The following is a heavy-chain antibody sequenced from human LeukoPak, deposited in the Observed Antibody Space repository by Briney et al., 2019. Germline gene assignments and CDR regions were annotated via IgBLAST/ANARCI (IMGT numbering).Heavy chain of an antibody. CDR1: GFTFSNYA. V-gene: IGHV3-30-3*01. CDR3: ARVLTTVTTFFYGMDV. J-gene: IGHJ6*02. D-gene: IGHD4-17*01. Sequence: GGSLRLSCAASGFTFSNYAVLWVRQAPGKGLEWVAIISYDGNNQYYADSVKGRFTISRDNSKNTLYLQMNSLRAEDTAVYYCARVLTTVTTFFYGMDVWGQGTTVTVSS. CDR2: ISYDGNNQ.